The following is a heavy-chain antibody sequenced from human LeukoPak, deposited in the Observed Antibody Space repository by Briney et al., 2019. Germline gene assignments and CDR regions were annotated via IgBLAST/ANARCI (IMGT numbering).Heavy chain of an antibody. CDR3: ATTRGC. Sequence: PSETLSLTCAVYGGSFSGYYWNWIRQPPGKGLEWIGEINHSGSTNYNPSLKSRVTISVDTSKNQFSLKLSSVTAADTAMYYCATTRGCWGQGTLVTVSS. V-gene: IGHV4-34*01. CDR1: GGSFSGYY. CDR2: INHSGST. D-gene: IGHD6-19*01. J-gene: IGHJ4*02.